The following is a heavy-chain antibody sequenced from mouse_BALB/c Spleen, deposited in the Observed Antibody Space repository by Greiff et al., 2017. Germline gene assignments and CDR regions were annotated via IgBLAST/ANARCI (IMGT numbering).Heavy chain of an antibody. CDR2: IWAGGST. CDR1: GFSLTSYG. Sequence: VKLQESGPGLVAPSQSLSITCTVSGFSLTSYGVHWVRQPPGKGLEWLGVIWAGGSTNYNSALMSRLSISKDNSKSQVFLKMNSLQTDDTAMYYCARERNYRLWFAYWGQGTLVTVSA. CDR3: ARERNYRLWFAY. V-gene: IGHV2-9*02. D-gene: IGHD2-14*01. J-gene: IGHJ3*01.